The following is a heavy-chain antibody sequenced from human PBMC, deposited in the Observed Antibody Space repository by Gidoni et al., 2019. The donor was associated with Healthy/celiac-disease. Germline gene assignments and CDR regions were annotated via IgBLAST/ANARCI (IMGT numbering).Heavy chain of an antibody. Sequence: QVQLQESGPGLAKPSETLYLTCTVTGGSISSYYWGWIRQPAGKGLEWIGRIYTSGSTNYNPSLKNRVTRSVDTSKNQFSLKLSSVTAADTAVYYCARVEYYYYYYGMDVWGQGTTVTVSS. CDR1: GGSISSYY. J-gene: IGHJ6*02. CDR2: IYTSGST. V-gene: IGHV4-4*07. CDR3: ARVEYYYYYYGMDV.